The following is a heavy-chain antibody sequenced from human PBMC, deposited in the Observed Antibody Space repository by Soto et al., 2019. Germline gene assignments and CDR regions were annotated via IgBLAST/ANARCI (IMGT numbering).Heavy chain of an antibody. CDR2: IYYTGST. Sequence: SETLSLTCTVSGGSISSAGYNWSWIRQHPGKGLEWIGYIYYTGSTNYNPSLKSRVTISVDTSKNQFSLKLSSATAVDTAVYYCARLLSSGYYAAYWGQGALVTVSS. J-gene: IGHJ4*02. V-gene: IGHV4-61*08. CDR3: ARLLSSGYYAAY. CDR1: GGSISSAGYN. D-gene: IGHD3-22*01.